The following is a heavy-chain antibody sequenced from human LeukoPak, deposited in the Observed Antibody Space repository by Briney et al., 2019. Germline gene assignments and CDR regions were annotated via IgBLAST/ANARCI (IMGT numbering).Heavy chain of an antibody. J-gene: IGHJ5*02. V-gene: IGHV3-9*01. CDR3: ARGTRVVPALFDP. CDR1: GFTFDDYA. Sequence: GGSLRLSCAASGFTFDDYAMHWVRQAPGKGLEWVSGISWNSGSIGYADSVKGRFTISRDNAKNSLYLQMNSLRAEDTAVYYCARGTRVVPALFDPWGQGTLVTVSS. CDR2: ISWNSGSI. D-gene: IGHD2-2*01.